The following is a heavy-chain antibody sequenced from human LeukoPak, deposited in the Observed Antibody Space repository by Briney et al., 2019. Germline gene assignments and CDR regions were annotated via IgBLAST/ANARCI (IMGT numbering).Heavy chain of an antibody. J-gene: IGHJ4*02. CDR2: ISAYNGNT. V-gene: IGHV1-18*01. CDR3: ARGVGVIAVAGKKTLNNPYYFDY. CDR1: GYTFTSYG. D-gene: IGHD6-19*01. Sequence: ASVKVPCKASGYTFTSYGISWVRQAPGQGLEWMGWISAYNGNTNYAQKLQGRVTMTTDTSTSTAYMELRSLRSDDTAVYYCARGVGVIAVAGKKTLNNPYYFDYWGQGTLVTVSS.